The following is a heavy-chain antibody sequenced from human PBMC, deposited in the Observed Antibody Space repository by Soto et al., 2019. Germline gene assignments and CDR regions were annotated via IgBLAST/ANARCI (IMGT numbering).Heavy chain of an antibody. CDR3: ARSAALDY. D-gene: IGHD2-15*01. CDR2: IYSGDST. CDR1: GFTFSTYW. Sequence: PGGSLTLSCAASGFTFSTYWMHWVRQAPGKGLEWVSVIYSGDSTYYADSVKGRFTISRDNSKNTLYLQMNSLRAEDTAVYYCARSAALDYWGQGTLVTVSS. J-gene: IGHJ4*02. V-gene: IGHV3-66*01.